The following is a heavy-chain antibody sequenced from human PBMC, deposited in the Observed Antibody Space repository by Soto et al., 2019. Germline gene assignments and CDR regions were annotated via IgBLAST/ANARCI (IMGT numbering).Heavy chain of an antibody. Sequence: DVQLVESGGGLVQPGGSRRVSCAGSGFSFSNYAMNWVRQAPGKGLEWVSYISIGSGSIFYADSVKGRFTISRDDAKNSLYMQMNTLRDEDTAVYYCVRNDRWAFDFWGQGTMVTVTS. D-gene: IGHD3-22*01. CDR1: GFSFSNYA. V-gene: IGHV3-48*02. CDR3: VRNDRWAFDF. CDR2: ISIGSGSI. J-gene: IGHJ3*01.